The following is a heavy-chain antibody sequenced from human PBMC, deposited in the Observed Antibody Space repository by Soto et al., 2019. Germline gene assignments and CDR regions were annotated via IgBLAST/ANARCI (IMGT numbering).Heavy chain of an antibody. Sequence: GASVKVSCKASGYTFTSYYMQWVRQARGQRLEWIGWIVVGSGNTNYAQKFQERVTITRDMSTSTAYMELSSLRSEDTAVYYCAARNSYGHRDYFDYWGQGTLVTVSS. J-gene: IGHJ4*02. D-gene: IGHD5-18*01. CDR3: AARNSYGHRDYFDY. CDR1: GYTFTSYY. CDR2: IVVGSGNT. V-gene: IGHV1-58*02.